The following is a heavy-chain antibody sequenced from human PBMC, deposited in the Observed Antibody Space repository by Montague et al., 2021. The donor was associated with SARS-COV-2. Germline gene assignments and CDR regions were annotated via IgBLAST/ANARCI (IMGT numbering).Heavy chain of an antibody. V-gene: IGHV4-34*01. CDR2: INHSGST. CDR1: GGSFSGYY. Sequence: SETLSLTCAVYGGSFSGYYWSLIRQPPGKGLEWIGEINHSGSTNYNPSLKSRVTISVDTSKNQFSLKLSSVTAVDTAVYYCARVRAVPAAMRIFSLGRSYYGMDVWGQGTTVTVSS. J-gene: IGHJ6*02. CDR3: ARVRAVPAAMRIFSLGRSYYGMDV. D-gene: IGHD2-2*01.